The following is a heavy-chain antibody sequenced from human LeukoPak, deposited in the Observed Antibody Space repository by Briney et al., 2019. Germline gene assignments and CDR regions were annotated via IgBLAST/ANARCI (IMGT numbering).Heavy chain of an antibody. CDR1: GYTFTNYD. J-gene: IGHJ4*02. CDR3: ARWLVRGSRSSYFDY. D-gene: IGHD6-6*01. CDR2: MNPNSGAT. Sequence: ASXXVSCKASGYTFTNYDFNWVRQATGQGLEWMGWMNPNSGATGYAQKFQGRVTMTRDTSINTAYMELSSLRSEDTAVYYCARWLVRGSRSSYFDYWGQGTLVTVSS. V-gene: IGHV1-8*01.